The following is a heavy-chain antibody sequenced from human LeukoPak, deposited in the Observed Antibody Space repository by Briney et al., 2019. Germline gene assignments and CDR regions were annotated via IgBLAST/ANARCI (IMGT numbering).Heavy chain of an antibody. D-gene: IGHD6-13*01. CDR3: ARVYYSSSYDYWYFDL. J-gene: IGHJ2*01. Sequence: SETLSLTCTVSGGSIRNYYWSWIRQPPGKGLEWIGYIYYSGSTNYNPSLKSRVTISVDTSKNQVSLKLSSVTAADTAVYYCARVYYSSSYDYWYFDLWGRGTLVTVSS. V-gene: IGHV4-59*01. CDR2: IYYSGST. CDR1: GGSIRNYY.